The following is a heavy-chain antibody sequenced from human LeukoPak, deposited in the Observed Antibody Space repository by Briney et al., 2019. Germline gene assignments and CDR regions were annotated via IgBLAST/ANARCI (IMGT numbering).Heavy chain of an antibody. V-gene: IGHV3-23*01. CDR1: GFTFSRYA. J-gene: IGHJ4*02. CDR2: ISGRGGRT. CDR3: AKDPGDIVLMVYAFDY. Sequence: GGSLRLSCTASGFTFSRYAMSWVRQAPGKGLQWVSDISGRGGRTDYAASVKGRFTISRDNSKNTLYLQMNSLRAEDTAVYYCAKDPGDIVLMVYAFDYWGQGTLVTVSS. D-gene: IGHD2-8*01.